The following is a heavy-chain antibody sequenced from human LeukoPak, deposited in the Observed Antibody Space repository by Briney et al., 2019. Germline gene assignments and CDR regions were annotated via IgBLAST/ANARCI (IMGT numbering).Heavy chain of an antibody. CDR1: GYTFPNYG. Sequence: ASVKVSCKASGYTFPNYGITWVRQAPGQGLEWMGWISAYNGDTNYAEEIQGRFTMTTDTSTNTAYMELRSLISDDTAMYYCARGKDGYGYYFDYWGQGTRVTVS. D-gene: IGHD5-24*01. V-gene: IGHV1-18*01. CDR2: ISAYNGDT. J-gene: IGHJ4*02. CDR3: ARGKDGYGYYFDY.